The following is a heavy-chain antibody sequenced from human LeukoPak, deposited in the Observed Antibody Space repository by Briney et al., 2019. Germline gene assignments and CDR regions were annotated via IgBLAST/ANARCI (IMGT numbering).Heavy chain of an antibody. CDR1: GYTFTSYG. CDR2: ISAYNGNT. Sequence: ASVKVSCKASGYTFTSYGISWVRQAPGQGLEWMGWISAYNGNTNYAQKLQGRVTMTRNTSISTAYMELSSLRSEDTAVYYCARVYSGYDTPDYWGQGTLVTVSS. CDR3: ARVYSGYDTPDY. D-gene: IGHD5-12*01. J-gene: IGHJ4*02. V-gene: IGHV1-18*01.